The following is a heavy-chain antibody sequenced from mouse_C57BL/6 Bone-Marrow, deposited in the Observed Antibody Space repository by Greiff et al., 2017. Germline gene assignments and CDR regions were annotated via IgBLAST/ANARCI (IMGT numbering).Heavy chain of an antibody. Sequence: EVKLLESGPGLVKPSQSLSLTCSVTGYSITSGYYWNWFRQFPGNKLEWMGYISYDGSNNYNPSPINRISTTRDTSKNQVFLKLNSVTTEDTATYYCAREENDGYFDYWGQGTTLTVSS. V-gene: IGHV3-6*01. J-gene: IGHJ2*01. CDR1: GYSITSGYY. CDR3: AREENDGYFDY. CDR2: ISYDGSN. D-gene: IGHD2-3*01.